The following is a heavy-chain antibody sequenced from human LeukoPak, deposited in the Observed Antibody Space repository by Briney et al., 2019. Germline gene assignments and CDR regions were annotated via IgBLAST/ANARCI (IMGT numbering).Heavy chain of an antibody. CDR2: IYTSGST. J-gene: IGHJ3*02. CDR1: GGSISSYY. D-gene: IGHD6-6*01. V-gene: IGHV4-4*07. CDR3: ARVTYSSSSMSVDGFDI. Sequence: SETLSLTCTVSGGSISSYYWSWIRQPPGKGLEWIGRIYTSGSTNYNPSLKSRVTMSVDTSKNQFSLKLSSVTAADTAVYYCARVTYSSSSMSVDGFDIWGQGTRVTVSS.